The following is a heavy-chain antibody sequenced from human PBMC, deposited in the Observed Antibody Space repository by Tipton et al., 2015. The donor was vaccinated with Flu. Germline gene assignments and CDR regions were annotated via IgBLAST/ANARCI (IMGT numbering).Heavy chain of an antibody. Sequence: SLRLSCAASGFTFSDYYMSWIRQAPGKGLEWVSYISSSGSTIYYADSVKGRFTISRDNAKNSLYLQMNSLRAEDTAVYYCAREMLEGPKKRNEVTIFGVVIPSNYYYYGMDVWGQGTTVTVSS. V-gene: IGHV3-11*01. CDR3: AREMLEGPKKRNEVTIFGVVIPSNYYYYGMDV. CDR1: GFTFSDYY. D-gene: IGHD3-3*01. J-gene: IGHJ6*02. CDR2: ISSSGSTI.